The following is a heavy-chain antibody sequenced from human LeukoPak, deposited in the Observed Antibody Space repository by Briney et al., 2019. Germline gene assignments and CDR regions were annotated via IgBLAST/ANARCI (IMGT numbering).Heavy chain of an antibody. CDR1: GGSVRSYW. CDR3: ARQRYTVSYYFLDY. CDR2: IYSTGST. J-gene: IGHJ4*02. V-gene: IGHV4-4*07. Sequence: SETLSLTCDVSGGSVRSYWWGWVRQPAGKGLEWLGRIYSTGSTRFNPSLKSRLTLSIDTSTNQFSLKLTSVTAADTAVYFCARQRYTVSYYFLDYWSQGTLVTVSS. D-gene: IGHD1-26*01.